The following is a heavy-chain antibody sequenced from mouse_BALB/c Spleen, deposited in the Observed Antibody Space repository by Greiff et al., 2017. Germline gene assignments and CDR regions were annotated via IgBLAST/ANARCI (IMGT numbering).Heavy chain of an antibody. J-gene: IGHJ3*01. D-gene: IGHD2-10*02. V-gene: IGHV2-9*02. CDR1: GFSLTSYG. Sequence: QVQLQQSGPGLVAPSQSLSITCTVSGFSLTSYGVHWVRQPPGKGLEWLGVIWAGGSTNYNSALMSRLSISKDNSKSQVFLKMNSLQTDDTAMYYCARDKGYGNPFAYWGQGTLVTVSA. CDR3: ARDKGYGNPFAY. CDR2: IWAGGST.